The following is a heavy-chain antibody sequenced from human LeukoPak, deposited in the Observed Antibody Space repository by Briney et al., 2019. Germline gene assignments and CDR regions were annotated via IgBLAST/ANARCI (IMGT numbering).Heavy chain of an antibody. CDR2: ISGSSTYI. J-gene: IGHJ4*02. V-gene: IGHV3-21*01. Sequence: PGGSLRLSCAASGFSFSSYAMSWVRQAPGKGLEWVSSISGSSTYIYYADSVKGRFTVSRDTAKNSLYLQMNSLRAEDTAVYYCARDMAYCGQGTLVTVSS. D-gene: IGHD3-10*01. CDR1: GFSFSSYA. CDR3: ARDMAY.